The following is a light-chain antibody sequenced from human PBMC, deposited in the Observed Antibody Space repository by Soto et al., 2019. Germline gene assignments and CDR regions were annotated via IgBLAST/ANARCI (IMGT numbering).Light chain of an antibody. Sequence: QSALTQPPSASGSPGQSVTISCTGTSSDVGGYNYVSWYQQHPGKAPKLMIYEVSKRPSGVPDRFSGSKSGNTASLTVSGLKAEDEAEYYCSSYAGSNNFGVVFGGGTKLTVL. CDR3: SSYAGSNNFGVV. J-gene: IGLJ2*01. V-gene: IGLV2-8*01. CDR1: SSDVGGYNY. CDR2: EVS.